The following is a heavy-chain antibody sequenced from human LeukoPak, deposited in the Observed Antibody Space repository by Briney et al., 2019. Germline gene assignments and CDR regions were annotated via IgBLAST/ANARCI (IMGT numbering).Heavy chain of an antibody. J-gene: IGHJ5*02. CDR2: INHSGST. CDR3: AREEVAAAGRALDP. Sequence: SETLSLTCAVYGGSFSGYYWSWIRQPPGKGLEWIGEINHSGSTNYNPSLKSRVTMSVDTSKNQFSLKLNSVTAADTAVYYCAREEVAAAGRALDPWGQGTLVTVSS. V-gene: IGHV4-34*01. D-gene: IGHD6-25*01. CDR1: GGSFSGYY.